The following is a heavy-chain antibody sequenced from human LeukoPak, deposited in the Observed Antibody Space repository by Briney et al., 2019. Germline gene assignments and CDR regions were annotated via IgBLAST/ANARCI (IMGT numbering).Heavy chain of an antibody. J-gene: IGHJ3*02. V-gene: IGHV3-30*04. CDR3: ARTLGAVVTATDDAFDI. Sequence: PGGSLRLSCAASGFTFSSYAMHWVRQAPGKGLEWVAVISYDGSNKYYADSVKGRFTISRDNSKNTLYLQMNSLRAEDTAVYYCARTLGAVVTATDDAFDIWGQGTMVTVSS. D-gene: IGHD2-21*02. CDR1: GFTFSSYA. CDR2: ISYDGSNK.